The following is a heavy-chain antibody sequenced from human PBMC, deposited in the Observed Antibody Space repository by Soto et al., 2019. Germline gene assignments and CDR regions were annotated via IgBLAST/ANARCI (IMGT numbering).Heavy chain of an antibody. CDR2: IGTAGDT. V-gene: IGHV3-13*01. CDR3: ARGSLISLYYFDY. D-gene: IGHD2-15*01. CDR1: GFTFSNYY. J-gene: IGHJ4*02. Sequence: GGSLRLSCASSGFTFSNYYMHWVRQVTGKGLEWVSTIGTAGDTYYPGSVKGRFTISRENAKNSLYLQMNSLRAEDTAVYYCARGSLISLYYFDYWGQGTLVTVSS.